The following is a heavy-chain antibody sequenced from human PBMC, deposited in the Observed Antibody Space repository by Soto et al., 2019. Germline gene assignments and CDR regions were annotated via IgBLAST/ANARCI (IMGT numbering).Heavy chain of an antibody. CDR2: ISYHGRDE. CDR1: GFSLSNYG. J-gene: IGHJ4*02. Sequence: VQLVESGGGVVQPGRSLRLSCAASGFSLSNYGMHWVRQAPGKGLEWVAVISYHGRDEYYADSVKGRFTISRDTSKNTLYLQMNTLRPEDTAVYYCVKDHLMNTVTTGGHWGQGTLVTVSS. V-gene: IGHV3-30*18. CDR3: VKDHLMNTVTTGGH. D-gene: IGHD4-17*01.